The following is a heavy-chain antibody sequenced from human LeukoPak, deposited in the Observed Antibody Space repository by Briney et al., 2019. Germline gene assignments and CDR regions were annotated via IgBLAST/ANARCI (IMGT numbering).Heavy chain of an antibody. CDR2: IYTSGST. Sequence: SQTLSLTCTVSGGSISSGSYYWSWIRQPAGKGLEWIGRIYTSGSTNYNPSLKSRVTISVDTSKNQFSLKLSSVTAADTAVYYCARVSGYDWESFYDYWGQGTLVTVSS. D-gene: IGHD5-12*01. CDR1: GGSISSGSYY. J-gene: IGHJ4*02. CDR3: ARVSGYDWESFYDY. V-gene: IGHV4-61*02.